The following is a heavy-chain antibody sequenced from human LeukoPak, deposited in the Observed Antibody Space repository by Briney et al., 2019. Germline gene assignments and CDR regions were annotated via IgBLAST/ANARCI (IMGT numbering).Heavy chain of an antibody. J-gene: IGHJ4*02. CDR2: IYNSGST. V-gene: IGHV4-59*01. CDR1: GGSISTYY. D-gene: IGHD6-13*01. CDR3: ARENSNSWYLDY. Sequence: SETLSLTCTVSGGSISTYYWSWIRQPPGKGLEWIGYIYNSGSTNYNPSLKSRVTISVDTSKNQFSLKLSSVTAADTAVYYCARENSNSWYLDYWVQGTLVTVSS.